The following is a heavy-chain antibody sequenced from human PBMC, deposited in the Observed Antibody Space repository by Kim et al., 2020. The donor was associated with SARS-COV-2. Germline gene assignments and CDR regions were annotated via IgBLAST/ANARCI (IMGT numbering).Heavy chain of an antibody. CDR3: VKDGPGTTVTTSFDY. D-gene: IGHD1-1*01. J-gene: IGHJ4*02. CDR2: ISSNGGST. CDR1: GFTFSSYA. Sequence: GGSLRLSCSASGFTFSSYAMHWVRQAPGKGLEYVSAISSNGGSTYYADSVKGRFTISRDNSKNTLYLQMSSLRAEDTAVYYCVKDGPGTTVTTSFDYWGQGTLVTVSS. V-gene: IGHV3-64D*06.